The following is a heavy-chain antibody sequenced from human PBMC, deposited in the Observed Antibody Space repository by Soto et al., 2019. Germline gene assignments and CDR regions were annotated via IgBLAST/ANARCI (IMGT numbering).Heavy chain of an antibody. V-gene: IGHV3-33*01. J-gene: IGHJ6*03. Sequence: PGGSLRLSCAASGFTFSSYGMHWVRQAPGKGLEWVAVIWYDGSNKYYADSVKGRFTISRDNSKNTLYLQMNSLRAEDTAVYYCARDGRTGYCSGGSYYYYYYYMDVWGKGTTVTVSS. D-gene: IGHD2-15*01. CDR1: GFTFSSYG. CDR3: ARDGRTGYCSGGSYYYYYYYMDV. CDR2: IWYDGSNK.